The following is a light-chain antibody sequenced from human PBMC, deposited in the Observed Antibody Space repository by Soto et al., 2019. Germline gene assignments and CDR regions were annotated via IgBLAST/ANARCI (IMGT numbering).Light chain of an antibody. Sequence: QSVLTQSSSASASLGSSVKLTCTLSSGHISYSIAWHQQQPGKAPRFLMKLEGSGSYNKGSGIPDRFSGSSSGADRYLTISNLQSEDEADYYCETWDSNTRVFGGGTKLTVL. CDR1: SGHISYS. CDR3: ETWDSNTRV. V-gene: IGLV4-60*03. CDR2: LEGSGSY. J-gene: IGLJ3*02.